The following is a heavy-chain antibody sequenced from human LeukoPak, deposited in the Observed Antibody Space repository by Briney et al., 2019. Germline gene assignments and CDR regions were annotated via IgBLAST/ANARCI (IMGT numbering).Heavy chain of an antibody. V-gene: IGHV4-34*01. CDR1: GGSFSGYY. D-gene: IGHD1-26*01. J-gene: IGHJ6*02. CDR2: INHSGST. CDR3: ARAEGSGSGMDV. Sequence: SETLSLTCAVYGGSFSGYYWSWIRQPPGKGLEWIGEINHSGSTNYNPSLKSRVTISVDTSKNQFSLKLSSVTAADTAVYYCARAEGSGSGMDVWGQGTMVTVSS.